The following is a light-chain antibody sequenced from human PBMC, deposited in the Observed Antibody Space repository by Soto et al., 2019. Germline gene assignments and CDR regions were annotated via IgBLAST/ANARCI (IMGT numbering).Light chain of an antibody. Sequence: EIVLTQSPGTLSLSPGERATLSCWASQSISSNYLAWYQQKPGQPPRLLISGSSIRATGIPKRFSGSASGTNFTLTISSLEPEDFAVYYCQQRSSWPFTFGPGTKVDIK. CDR2: GSS. CDR1: QSISSNY. V-gene: IGKV3D-20*02. CDR3: QQRSSWPFT. J-gene: IGKJ3*01.